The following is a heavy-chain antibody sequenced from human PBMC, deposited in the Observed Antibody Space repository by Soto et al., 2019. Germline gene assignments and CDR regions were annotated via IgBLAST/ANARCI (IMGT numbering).Heavy chain of an antibody. CDR3: TTDDPMNKN. CDR1: GFTFSNAW. J-gene: IGHJ4*02. V-gene: IGHV3-15*01. CDR2: VKSKTDAGTT. Sequence: SGGSLRLSCAASGFTFSNAWMSWVRQAPGKGLEWVGRVKSKTDAGTTDYAAPVKGRFTISRDDSKNTLYLQMNSLKTEDTAVYYCTTDDPMNKNWGQGTLVTVSS.